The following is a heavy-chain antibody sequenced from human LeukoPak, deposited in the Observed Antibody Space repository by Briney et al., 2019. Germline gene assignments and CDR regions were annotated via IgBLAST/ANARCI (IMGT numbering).Heavy chain of an antibody. V-gene: IGHV3-33*06. CDR3: AKGGGYDYFDY. CDR1: GFTFSSYG. J-gene: IGHJ4*02. Sequence: GGSLRLSCAASGFTFSSYGMHWVRQAPGKGLEWVAVIWYDGSNKYYADSVKGRFTTSRDNSKNTLYLQMNSLRAEDTAVYYCAKGGGYDYFDYWGQGTLVTVSS. D-gene: IGHD5-12*01. CDR2: IWYDGSNK.